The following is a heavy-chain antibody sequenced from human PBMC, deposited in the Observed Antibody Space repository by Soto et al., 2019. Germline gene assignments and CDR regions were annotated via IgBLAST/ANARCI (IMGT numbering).Heavy chain of an antibody. Sequence: PGGSLRLSCAASGFTFSSYGMHWVRQAPGKGLEWVAVISYDGSNKYYADSVKGRFTISRDNSKNTLYLQMNSLRAEDTAVYYYAKDLVGATLAFDYWGQGTLVTVSS. CDR1: GFTFSSYG. CDR2: ISYDGSNK. V-gene: IGHV3-30*18. J-gene: IGHJ4*02. D-gene: IGHD1-26*01. CDR3: AKDLVGATLAFDY.